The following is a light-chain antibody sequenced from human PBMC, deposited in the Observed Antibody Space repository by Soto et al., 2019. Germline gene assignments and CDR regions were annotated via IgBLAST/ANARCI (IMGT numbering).Light chain of an antibody. J-gene: IGLJ3*02. CDR3: SSFTTITTWV. Sequence: QSALTQPASVSGSPGQSITISCTGTTSDVGAYNYVSWYQQHPGRAPKLLIYQVSYRPSGVSNRFSGSKSGNTAYLTISGLQAEYEADDYCSSFTTITTWVFGGGTKLTVL. CDR1: TSDVGAYNY. V-gene: IGLV2-14*01. CDR2: QVS.